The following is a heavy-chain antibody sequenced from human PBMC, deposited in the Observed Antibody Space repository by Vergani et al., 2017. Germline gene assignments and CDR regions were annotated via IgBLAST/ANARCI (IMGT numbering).Heavy chain of an antibody. CDR2: IYVSGIT. V-gene: IGHV4-61*02. CDR1: GAFINNDFYF. Sequence: QVQLQESGPGLVKPSQTLLLTCTVSGAFINNDFYFWHLIRQPAGKGLEWIGRIYVSGITDYNSSLQSRVSMSVDTSKKQFSLTLTSVTAADTAVYYCARDNKQLQPRAFDLGGQGTMVTVSS. D-gene: IGHD4-23*01. J-gene: IGHJ3*01. CDR3: ARDNKQLQPRAFDL.